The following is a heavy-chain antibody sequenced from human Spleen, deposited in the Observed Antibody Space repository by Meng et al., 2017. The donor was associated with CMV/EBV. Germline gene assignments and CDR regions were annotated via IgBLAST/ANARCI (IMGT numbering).Heavy chain of an antibody. D-gene: IGHD1-26*01. CDR3: ALELLDY. J-gene: IGHJ4*02. CDR1: GHTFTDDY. V-gene: IGHV1-2*02. CDR2: IGPYNGDT. Sequence: SGQVSCTYSGHTFTDDYINWVRQAPGQGLEWMGWIGPYNGDTNSAHNFQGRVTMTRDTSINTVYMELNRLTSDDTAVYYCALELLDYWGQGTLVTVSS.